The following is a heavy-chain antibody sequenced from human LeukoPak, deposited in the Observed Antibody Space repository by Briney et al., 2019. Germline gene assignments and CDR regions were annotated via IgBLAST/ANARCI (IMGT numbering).Heavy chain of an antibody. V-gene: IGHV3-43*02. CDR1: VFTFDDYA. D-gene: IGHD2-2*01. Sequence: GGSLRLSCAASVFTFDDYAMHGVRQALGGGVWWVSLIFGDGGSTYYADSVKGRFTISRDNSKNSLYLQMNSLRTEDTALYYCAKAYCSSTNCYLVYGYWGQGTLVTVSS. J-gene: IGHJ4*02. CDR3: AKAYCSSTNCYLVYGY. CDR2: IFGDGGST.